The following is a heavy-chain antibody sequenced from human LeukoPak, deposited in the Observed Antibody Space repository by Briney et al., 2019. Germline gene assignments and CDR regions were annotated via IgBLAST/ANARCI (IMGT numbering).Heavy chain of an antibody. Sequence: GGSLRLSCAASGFTFSSYAMSWVRQAPEKGLEWVSGFSGGDGTTYYADSVKGRFTVSRDNSKSTLYLQMNSLRADDTAVYYCAKAPYSGSYNVFDYWGQGTLVTVSS. V-gene: IGHV3-23*01. J-gene: IGHJ4*02. D-gene: IGHD1-26*01. CDR2: FSGGDGTT. CDR3: AKAPYSGSYNVFDY. CDR1: GFTFSSYA.